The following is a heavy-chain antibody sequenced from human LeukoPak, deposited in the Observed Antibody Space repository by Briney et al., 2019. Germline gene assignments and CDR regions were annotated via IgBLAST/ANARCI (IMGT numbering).Heavy chain of an antibody. CDR3: VKGGVGATDYYYYYMDV. J-gene: IGHJ6*03. V-gene: IGHV3-48*03. Sequence: GGSLTLSCEDSGFTFRSYEMNWVRQAPGKGLEWIAYLSSSGSAFSYADSVKGRFTISRDNSKNTLYLQMNSLRAEDTAVYYCVKGGVGATDYYYYYMDVWGKGTTVTISS. D-gene: IGHD1-26*01. CDR1: GFTFRSYE. CDR2: LSSSGSAF.